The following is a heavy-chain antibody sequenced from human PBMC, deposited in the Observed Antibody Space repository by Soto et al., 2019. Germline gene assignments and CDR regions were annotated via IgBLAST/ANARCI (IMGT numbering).Heavy chain of an antibody. CDR2: ILGSTGNT. J-gene: IGHJ4*02. D-gene: IGHD3-9*01. CDR3: TQGAWLDY. CDR1: GFTFSTFD. V-gene: IGHV3-23*01. Sequence: EVQLLESGGGLVQPGGSLRLSCAASGFTFSTFDMSGVRQAPGKGLEWVSAILGSTGNTYYADSVKGRFTISKYNSENTLFLHMNSLRPEDTALYSCTQGAWLDYWGQGMLVPVSS.